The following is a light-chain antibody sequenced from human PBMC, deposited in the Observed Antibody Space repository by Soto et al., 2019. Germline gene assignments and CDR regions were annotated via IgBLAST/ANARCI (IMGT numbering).Light chain of an antibody. V-gene: IGKV3-15*01. CDR1: QSVGSN. CDR3: QQYNNWPPDRT. Sequence: EIVMTQSPATLSVSPGERATLSCRASQSVGSNLAWYQQKPGQAPRLLIYGASTGATGIPARFSGSGSGTEFTLTISSLHSEDFANYFCQQYNNWPPDRTFGQGTKVEIK. CDR2: GAS. J-gene: IGKJ1*01.